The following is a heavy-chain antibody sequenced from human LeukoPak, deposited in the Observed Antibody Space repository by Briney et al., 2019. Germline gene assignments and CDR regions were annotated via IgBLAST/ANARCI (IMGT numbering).Heavy chain of an antibody. D-gene: IGHD4-11*01. CDR1: GGTFSSYA. Sequence: SVNVSFKASGGTFSSYAISWVRQAPGQGLEWMGGIIPIFGTANYAQKFQGRVTITADESTSTAYMELSSLRSEDTAVYYCARGGYSTYYGMDVWGQGTTVTASS. V-gene: IGHV1-69*13. CDR3: ARGGYSTYYGMDV. J-gene: IGHJ6*02. CDR2: IIPIFGTA.